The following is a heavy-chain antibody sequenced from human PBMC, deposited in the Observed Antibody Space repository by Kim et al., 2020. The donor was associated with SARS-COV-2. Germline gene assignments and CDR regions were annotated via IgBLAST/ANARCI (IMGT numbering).Heavy chain of an antibody. CDR1: GFIFSNYA. Sequence: GGSLRLSCAASGFIFSNYAMSWVRQAPGKGLEWLSAISGSGDTTYYADSVKGRFTISRDNSKKTVYLQMNSLRAEDTAVFYCAKDRLVGATMGAYGYWGQGTLVSVSS. CDR2: ISGSGDTT. J-gene: IGHJ4*02. V-gene: IGHV3-23*01. CDR3: AKDRLVGATMGAYGY. D-gene: IGHD1-26*01.